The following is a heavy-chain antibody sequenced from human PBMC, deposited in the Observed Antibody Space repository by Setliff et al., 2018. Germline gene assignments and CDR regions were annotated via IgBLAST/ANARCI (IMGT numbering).Heavy chain of an antibody. CDR2: VYVGGNT. J-gene: IGHJ4*02. CDR1: GVSIANTASY. D-gene: IGHD6-6*01. CDR3: ARGRIAERPEAIDY. Sequence: SETLSLTCNVSGVSIANTASYWSWIRQPAGKTLEWIGQVYVGGNTYYNPSFESRVSISVDRSNNQFSLKLNSVTAADTGVYYCARGRIAERPEAIDYWGQGTPVTVSS. V-gene: IGHV4-61*09.